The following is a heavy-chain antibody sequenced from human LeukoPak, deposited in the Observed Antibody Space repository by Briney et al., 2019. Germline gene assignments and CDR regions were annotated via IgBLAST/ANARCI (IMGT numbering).Heavy chain of an antibody. CDR2: IYTSGST. CDR1: GGSINSGSYY. D-gene: IGHD2-2*02. Sequence: SQTLSLTCTVSGGSINSGSYYWNWIRQPAGKGLEWIVHIYTSGSTNYNPSLKSRVTISMDRSKNQFSVKLSSVTATDTAVYYCARSLYGLDASDIWGQGTMVTVSS. V-gene: IGHV4-61*09. J-gene: IGHJ3*02. CDR3: ARSLYGLDASDI.